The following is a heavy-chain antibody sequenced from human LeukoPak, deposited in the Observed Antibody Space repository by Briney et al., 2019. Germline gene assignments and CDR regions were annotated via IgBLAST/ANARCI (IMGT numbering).Heavy chain of an antibody. Sequence: SETLSLTCAVYGGSFSGYYWSWIRQPPGKGLEWIGEINHSGSTNYNPSLESRVTISVDTSKNQFSLKLSSVTAADTAVYYCARGRITMVRGVRRYYGMDVWGKGTTVTVSS. J-gene: IGHJ6*04. CDR3: ARGRITMVRGVRRYYGMDV. D-gene: IGHD3-10*01. CDR1: GGSFSGYY. CDR2: INHSGST. V-gene: IGHV4-34*01.